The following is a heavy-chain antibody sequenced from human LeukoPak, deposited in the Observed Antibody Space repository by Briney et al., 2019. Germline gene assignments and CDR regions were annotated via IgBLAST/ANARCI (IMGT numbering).Heavy chain of an antibody. Sequence: SETLSLTCTVSGGSISGSSYYWGWIRQPPGKGLEWIGSIYYSGSTYYNPSLKSRVTISVDTSKNQFSLKLSSVTAADTAVYYCARGDYDYYSYYMDVWGKGTAVTVSS. CDR3: ARGDYDYYSYYMDV. D-gene: IGHD5-12*01. J-gene: IGHJ6*03. CDR2: IYYSGST. V-gene: IGHV4-39*07. CDR1: GGSISGSSYY.